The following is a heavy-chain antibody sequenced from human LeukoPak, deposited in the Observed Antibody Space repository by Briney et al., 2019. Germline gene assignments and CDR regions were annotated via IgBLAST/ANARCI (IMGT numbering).Heavy chain of an antibody. CDR3: ARTLTVTTNDY. CDR2: IIPIFGTA. V-gene: IGHV1-69*05. Sequence: ASVKVSCKASGGTFSSYAISWVRQAPGQGLEWMGGIIPIFGTANYAQKLQGRVTMTTDTSTSTAYMELRSLRSDDTAVYYCARTLTVTTNDYWGQGTLVTVSS. CDR1: GGTFSSYA. D-gene: IGHD4-17*01. J-gene: IGHJ4*02.